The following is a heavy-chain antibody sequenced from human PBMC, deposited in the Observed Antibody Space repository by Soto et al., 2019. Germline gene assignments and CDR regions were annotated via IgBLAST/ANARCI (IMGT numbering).Heavy chain of an antibody. CDR1: GYTFTSYG. CDR2: ISAYNGNT. V-gene: IGHV1-18*04. D-gene: IGHD3-16*01. Sequence: ASVNVSCKASGYTFTSYGISWVRQAPGQGLEWMGWISAYNGNTNYAQKLQGRVTMTTDTSTSTAYMELRSLRSDDTAVYYCAREPMITFGGVRTYYGMDVWGQGTTVTVSS. CDR3: AREPMITFGGVRTYYGMDV. J-gene: IGHJ6*02.